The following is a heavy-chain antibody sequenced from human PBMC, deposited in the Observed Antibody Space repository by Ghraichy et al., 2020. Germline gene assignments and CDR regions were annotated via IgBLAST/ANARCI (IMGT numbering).Heavy chain of an antibody. CDR3: ASQSKVNGFWTGYCDY. J-gene: IGHJ4*02. CDR1: GASFINNNYN. Sequence: SETLSLTCTVSGASFINNNYNWGWLRQAPGKGLEWIGSLHHNGDTYSNPSLKSRLTISVDTSKNQFSLRMSSVTAADTAVYFCASQSKVNGFWTGYCDYWGQGTLVTVSS. V-gene: IGHV4-39*01. CDR2: LHHNGDT. D-gene: IGHD3/OR15-3a*01.